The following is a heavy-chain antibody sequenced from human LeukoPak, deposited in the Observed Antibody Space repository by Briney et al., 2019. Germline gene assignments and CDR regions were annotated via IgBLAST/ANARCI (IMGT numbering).Heavy chain of an antibody. V-gene: IGHV4-34*01. Sequence: SETLSLTCAVYGGSFSGYYWSWLRQPPGKGLEWIGEINHSGSTNYNPSLKSRVTISVDTSKNQFSLKLSSVTAADTVVYYCAGGSSSWYDDYWGQGTLVTVSS. D-gene: IGHD6-13*01. J-gene: IGHJ4*02. CDR2: INHSGST. CDR3: AGGSSSWYDDY. CDR1: GGSFSGYY.